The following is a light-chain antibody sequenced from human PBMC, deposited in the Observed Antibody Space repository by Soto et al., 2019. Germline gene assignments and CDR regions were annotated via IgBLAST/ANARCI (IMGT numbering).Light chain of an antibody. Sequence: EIVLTQSPGTLSLSPGERATLSCRASQSVRNNYLAWYQQKPGQAPRRLIFGASGRATGIPDRFSGSGSGTDFTLTISRLEPGDFAVYYCQQYGTSPTFGQGTKVEIK. CDR3: QQYGTSPT. CDR1: QSVRNNY. J-gene: IGKJ1*01. V-gene: IGKV3-20*01. CDR2: GAS.